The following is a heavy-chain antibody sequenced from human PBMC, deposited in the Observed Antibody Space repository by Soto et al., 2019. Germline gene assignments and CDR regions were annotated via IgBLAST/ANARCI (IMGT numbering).Heavy chain of an antibody. Sequence: ASVKVSCKVSGYTLTELSMHWVRQAPGKGLEWMGGFDPEDGETIYAQKFQGRVTMTEDTSTDTAYMELSSLRSEDTAVYYCATSSREQLWFSRDYWRRGTLVTVSS. D-gene: IGHD5-18*01. J-gene: IGHJ4*02. V-gene: IGHV1-24*01. CDR1: GYTLTELS. CDR2: FDPEDGET. CDR3: ATSSREQLWFSRDY.